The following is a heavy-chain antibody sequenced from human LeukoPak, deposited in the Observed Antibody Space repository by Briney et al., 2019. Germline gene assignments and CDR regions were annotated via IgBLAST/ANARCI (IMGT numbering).Heavy chain of an antibody. CDR3: ASHGHHGKIVATTLSHLYMDV. CDR2: INHSGST. CDR1: GGSFSGYY. V-gene: IGHV4-34*01. J-gene: IGHJ6*03. D-gene: IGHD2-15*01. Sequence: KTSETLSLTCAVYGGSFSGYYWSWIRQPPGKGLEWIGEINHSGSTNYNPSLKSRVTISVDTSKNQFSLKLSSVTAADTAFYFCASHGHHGKIVATTLSHLYMDVWGKGTTVTVSS.